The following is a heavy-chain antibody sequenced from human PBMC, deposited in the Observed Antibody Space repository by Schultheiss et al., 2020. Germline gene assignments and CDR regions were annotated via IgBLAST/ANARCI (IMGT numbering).Heavy chain of an antibody. CDR1: GGSFSGYY. CDR3: ARDGSGYSSGWYFDY. V-gene: IGHV4-34*01. Sequence: SETLSLTCAVYGGSFSGYYWSWIRQPPGKGLEWIGEINHSGSTNYNPSLKSRVTISVDTSKNQFSLKLSSVTAADTAVYYCARDGSGYSSGWYFDYWGQGTLVTVSS. D-gene: IGHD6-19*01. J-gene: IGHJ4*02. CDR2: INHSGST.